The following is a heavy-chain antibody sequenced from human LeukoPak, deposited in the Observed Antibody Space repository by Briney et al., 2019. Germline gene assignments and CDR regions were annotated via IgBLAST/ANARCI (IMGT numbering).Heavy chain of an antibody. J-gene: IGHJ2*01. CDR1: GYTFTSYW. CDR2: ISPDDSDT. CDR3: ARVRYWRSHWNLDL. V-gene: IGHV5-51*01. Sequence: GESLKISCKGSGYTFTSYWIGWVRQMPGKGLEWMGIISPDDSDTRYSPSFQGQVTISADKSITTASLQWSSLKASDTAIYYCARVRYWRSHWNLDLRGRGTLVTVSS. D-gene: IGHD2-21*01.